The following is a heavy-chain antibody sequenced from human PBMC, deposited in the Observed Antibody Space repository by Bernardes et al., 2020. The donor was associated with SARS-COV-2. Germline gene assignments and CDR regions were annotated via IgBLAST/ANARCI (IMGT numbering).Heavy chain of an antibody. D-gene: IGHD2-8*01. J-gene: IGHJ3*02. Sequence: SEPLSLTCTVSGGSISSGGYYWSWIRQHPGKGLEWIGYIYYSGSTYYNPSLKSRVTISVDTSKNQFSLKLSSVTAADTAVYYCARALTDIVLMVYAISAFDIWGQGTMVTVSS. CDR3: ARALTDIVLMVYAISAFDI. CDR2: IYYSGST. CDR1: GGSISSGGYY. V-gene: IGHV4-31*03.